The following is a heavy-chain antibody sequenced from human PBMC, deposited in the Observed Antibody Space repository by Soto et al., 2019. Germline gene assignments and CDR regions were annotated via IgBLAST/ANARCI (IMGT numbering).Heavy chain of an antibody. J-gene: IGHJ5*02. CDR3: ARSLFGVVISWFDP. CDR1: GGSISSYY. Sequence: SETLSLTCTVSGGSISSYYWSWIRQPPGKGLEWIGYIYYSGSTNCNPSLKSRVTISVDTSKNQFSLKLSSVTAADTAVYYCARSLFGVVISWFDPWGQGTLVTVSS. CDR2: IYYSGST. D-gene: IGHD3-3*01. V-gene: IGHV4-59*01.